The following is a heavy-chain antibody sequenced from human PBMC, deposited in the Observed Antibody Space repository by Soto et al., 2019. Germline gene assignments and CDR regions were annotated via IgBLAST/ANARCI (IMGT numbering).Heavy chain of an antibody. CDR1: GFTFSSYS. J-gene: IGHJ3*02. V-gene: IGHV3-21*01. CDR3: ASGYCSSTSCHPMDAFDI. D-gene: IGHD2-2*03. CDR2: ISSSSSYI. Sequence: GGSLRLSCAASGFTFSSYSMNWVRQAPGKGLEWVSSISSSSSYIYYADSVKGRFTISRDNAKNSLYLQMNSLRAEDTAVYYCASGYCSSTSCHPMDAFDIWGQGTMVTVSS.